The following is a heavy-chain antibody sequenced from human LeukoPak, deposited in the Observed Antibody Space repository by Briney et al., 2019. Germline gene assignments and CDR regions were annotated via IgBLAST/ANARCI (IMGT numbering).Heavy chain of an antibody. Sequence: PSETLSLTCTVSGGSISSGDYYWSWIRQPPGKGLEWIGYIYYSGSTYYNPSLKSRVTISVDTSKNQFSLKLSSVTAADTAVYYSAREVDSIAAAVWGQGTLVTVSS. CDR1: GGSISSGDYY. V-gene: IGHV4-30-4*08. CDR3: AREVDSIAAAV. D-gene: IGHD6-13*01. J-gene: IGHJ4*02. CDR2: IYYSGST.